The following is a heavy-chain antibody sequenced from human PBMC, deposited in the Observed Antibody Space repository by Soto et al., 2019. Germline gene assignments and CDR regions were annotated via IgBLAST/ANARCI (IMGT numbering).Heavy chain of an antibody. CDR1: GGSITSSSYY. D-gene: IGHD4-4*01. Sequence: QLQLQESGPGLVKPSETLSLTCTVSGGSITSSSYYWGWIRQAPGQGLEWIGTVYYRGITYYNPSLKSRGTRSADTSKNQFSLTLRSVTAADTAIYFCASPAGADYTFDYWGQGTLVTVSS. CDR2: VYYRGIT. V-gene: IGHV4-39*01. J-gene: IGHJ4*02. CDR3: ASPAGADYTFDY.